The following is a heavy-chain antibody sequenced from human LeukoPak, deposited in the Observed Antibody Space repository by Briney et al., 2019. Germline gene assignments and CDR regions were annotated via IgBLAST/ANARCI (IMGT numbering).Heavy chain of an antibody. Sequence: GGSLRLSCAASGFTFSSYAMNWVRQAPGRGLEWVSSISSSSGYIHYADSVKGRFTISRDNAKNSLYLQMNSLRAEDTAVYYCARDDAPALLWFGETGVDYWGQGTLVTVSS. V-gene: IGHV3-21*01. CDR2: ISSSSGYI. D-gene: IGHD3-10*01. CDR3: ARDDAPALLWFGETGVDY. J-gene: IGHJ4*02. CDR1: GFTFSSYA.